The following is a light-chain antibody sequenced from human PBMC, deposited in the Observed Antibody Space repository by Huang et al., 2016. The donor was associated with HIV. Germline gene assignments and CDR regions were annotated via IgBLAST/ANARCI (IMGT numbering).Light chain of an antibody. Sequence: QLTQSPSSLSASVGERVTITCRASKGISNPLAWYQQKPGKAPKLLIYESSSLQTGAPSRFSGSGSGTDFTLTISSLQPEDCATYYCQQFNHYPLTFGGGTKVEIE. CDR3: QQFNHYPLT. CDR1: KGISNP. CDR2: ESS. J-gene: IGKJ4*01. V-gene: IGKV1D-13*01.